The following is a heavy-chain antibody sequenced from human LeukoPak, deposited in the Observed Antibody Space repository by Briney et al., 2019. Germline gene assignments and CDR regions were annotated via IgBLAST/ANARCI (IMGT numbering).Heavy chain of an antibody. CDR1: GFTFSSYG. Sequence: PGGTLRLSCAASGFTFSSYGMSWVRQAPGKGLEWVSAISGSGGSTYYADSVKGRFTISRDNSKNTLYLQMKSLRAEDTAVYYCAYQEMATVKWGQRTLVTVSS. D-gene: IGHD5-24*01. CDR3: AYQEMATVK. CDR2: ISGSGGST. J-gene: IGHJ4*02. V-gene: IGHV3-23*01.